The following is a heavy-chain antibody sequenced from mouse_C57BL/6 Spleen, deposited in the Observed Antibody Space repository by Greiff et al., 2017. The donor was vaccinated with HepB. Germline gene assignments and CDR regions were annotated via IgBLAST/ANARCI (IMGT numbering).Heavy chain of an antibody. CDR3: ARGGYYEGY. CDR2: IDPSDSYT. CDR1: GYTFTSYW. V-gene: IGHV1-50*01. D-gene: IGHD2-3*01. J-gene: IGHJ2*01. Sequence: QVQLQQPGAELVKPGASVKLSCKASGYTFTSYWMQWVKQRPGQGLEWIGEIDPSDSYTNYNQKFKGKATLTVDTSSSTAYMQLSSLTSEDSAVYYCARGGYYEGYCGQGTTLTVSS.